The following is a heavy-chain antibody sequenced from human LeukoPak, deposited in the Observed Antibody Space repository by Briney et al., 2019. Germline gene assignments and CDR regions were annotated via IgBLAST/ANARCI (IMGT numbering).Heavy chain of an antibody. D-gene: IGHD2-2*01. V-gene: IGHV4-59*01. CDR1: GGSISSYY. Sequence: RASETLSLTCTVSGGSISSYYWSWIRQPPGKGLEWIGYIYYSGSTNYNPSLKSRVTISEDTSKNQFSLKLSSVTAADTAVYYCARGVVPAATSWGQGTLVTVSS. J-gene: IGHJ4*02. CDR2: IYYSGST. CDR3: ARGVVPAATS.